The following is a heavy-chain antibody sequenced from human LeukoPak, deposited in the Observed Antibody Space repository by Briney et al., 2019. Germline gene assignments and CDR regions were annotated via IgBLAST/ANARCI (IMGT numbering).Heavy chain of an antibody. D-gene: IGHD6-13*01. CDR2: ISWNSGSI. Sequence: GGSLRLSCAASGFTFSSYGMHWVRQAPGKGLEWVSGISWNSGSIGYADSVKGRFTISRDNAKNSLYLQMNSLRAEDTALYYCAKDRGYSSSPGYGMDVWGQGTTVTVSS. J-gene: IGHJ6*02. CDR1: GFTFSSYG. V-gene: IGHV3-9*01. CDR3: AKDRGYSSSPGYGMDV.